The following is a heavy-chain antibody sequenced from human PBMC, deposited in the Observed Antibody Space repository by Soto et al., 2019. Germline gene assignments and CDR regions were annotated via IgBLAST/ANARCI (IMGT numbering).Heavy chain of an antibody. CDR2: ISYDGSNK. Sequence: GGSLRLSCAASGFTFSSYGMHWVRQAPGKGLEWVAVISYDGSNKYYADSGKGRFTISRDNSKNTLYLQMNSLRAEDTAVYYCAKEMGNKTPYYDSSGDAFDIWGQGTMVTVSS. CDR3: AKEMGNKTPYYDSSGDAFDI. J-gene: IGHJ3*02. V-gene: IGHV3-30*18. CDR1: GFTFSSYG. D-gene: IGHD3-22*01.